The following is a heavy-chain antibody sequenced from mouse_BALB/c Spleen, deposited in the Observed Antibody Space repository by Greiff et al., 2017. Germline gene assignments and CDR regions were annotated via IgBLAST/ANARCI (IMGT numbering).Heavy chain of an antibody. V-gene: IGHV5-6-3*01. D-gene: IGHD1-1*01. CDR3: ARERYCYGSSYVDAMDY. J-gene: IGHJ4*01. CDR1: GFTFSSYG. CDR2: INSNGGST. Sequence: DVKLVESGGGLVQPGGSLKLSCAASGFTFSSYGMSWVRQTPDKRLELVATINSNGGSTYYPDSVKGRFTISRDNAKNTLYLQMSSLKSEDTAMYYCARERYCYGSSYVDAMDYWGQGTSVTVSS.